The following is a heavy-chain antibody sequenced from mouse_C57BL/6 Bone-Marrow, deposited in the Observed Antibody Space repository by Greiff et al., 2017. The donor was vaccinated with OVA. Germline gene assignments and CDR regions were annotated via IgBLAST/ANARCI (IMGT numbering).Heavy chain of an antibody. CDR3: ARNYGYDERNPPHFDD. J-gene: IGHJ2*01. CDR1: GFSLTSYG. D-gene: IGHD2-2*01. CDR2: IWSGGST. V-gene: IGHV2-2*01. Sequence: VQLQQSGPGLVQPSQCLSISCTVSGFSLTSYGVHWVRQSPGKGLEWLGVIWSGGSTDYYAAFISILSISKDNAKSQVFFKMNSLQADNTAIYYCARNYGYDERNPPHFDDWGQGTTLTVSA.